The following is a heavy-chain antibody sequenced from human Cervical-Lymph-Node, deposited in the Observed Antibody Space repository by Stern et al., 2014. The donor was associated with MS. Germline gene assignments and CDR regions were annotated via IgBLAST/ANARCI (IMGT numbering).Heavy chain of an antibody. D-gene: IGHD2-2*01. CDR2: IYPGDSDP. CDR1: GYSFTSNW. Sequence: EVQLVESGAEVKKPGEPLKISCKGSGYSFTSNWIGWVRQMPGKGLEWMGIIYPGDSDPRYSQSFQGPFTIPADKSISTAYLQWSSLRASDTAMYYCATLGGGSSADYWGQGTLVTVSS. J-gene: IGHJ4*02. CDR3: ATLGGGSSADY. V-gene: IGHV5-51*03.